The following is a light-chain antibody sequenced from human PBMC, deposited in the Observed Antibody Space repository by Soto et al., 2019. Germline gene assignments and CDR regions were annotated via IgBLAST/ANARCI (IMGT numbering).Light chain of an antibody. CDR2: TND. CDR3: SSWDDNLDAEV. CDR1: SSNIGSNT. J-gene: IGLJ1*01. V-gene: IGLV1-44*01. Sequence: QSVLTQPPSASGTPGQRVTISCSGSSSNIGSNTVNWYQQLPGTAPKLLIYTNDQRPSGVPDRFSGSKSGTSASLAISGLQSEDEADYHCSSWDDNLDAEVFGAGTKVTVL.